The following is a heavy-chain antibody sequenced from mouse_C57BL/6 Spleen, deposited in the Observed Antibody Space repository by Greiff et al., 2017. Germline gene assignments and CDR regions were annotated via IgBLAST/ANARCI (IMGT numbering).Heavy chain of an antibody. CDR3: ARSAYYSNYGVYYFDY. Sequence: QVQLKQSGAELMKPGASVKLSCKATGYTFTGYWIEWVKQRPGHGLEWIGEILPGSGSTNYNEQFKGKATFTADTSSNTAYMQLSSLTTEDSAIYYCARSAYYSNYGVYYFDYWGQGTTLTVSS. V-gene: IGHV1-9*01. CDR1: GYTFTGYW. J-gene: IGHJ2*01. CDR2: ILPGSGST. D-gene: IGHD2-5*01.